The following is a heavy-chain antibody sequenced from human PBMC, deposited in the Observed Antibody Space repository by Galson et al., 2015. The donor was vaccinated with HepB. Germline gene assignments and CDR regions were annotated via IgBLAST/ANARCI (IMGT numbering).Heavy chain of an antibody. V-gene: IGHV4-4*07. Sequence: SETLSLTCTVSGGSISTYYWSWIRQPAGKGLEWIGRISTSGSTNYNPSLKSRVTMSVDTSENLFSLRLNSVTAAGTAVYYCARRNYGLGFDYWGQGTLVTVSS. CDR1: GGSISTYY. J-gene: IGHJ4*02. CDR2: ISTSGST. D-gene: IGHD4-17*01. CDR3: ARRNYGLGFDY.